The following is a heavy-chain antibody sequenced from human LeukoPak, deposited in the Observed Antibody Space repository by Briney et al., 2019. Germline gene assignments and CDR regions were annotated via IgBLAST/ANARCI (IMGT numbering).Heavy chain of an antibody. V-gene: IGHV1-46*01. CDR3: ARVGNTAMGQDDAFDI. D-gene: IGHD5-18*01. CDR2: INPSGGST. J-gene: IGHJ3*02. Sequence: ASVKVSCKASGYTFTSYYMHWVRQAPGQGLEWMGIINPSGGSTSYAQKFQGRVTMTRDTSTSTVYMELSSLRSEDTAVYYCARVGNTAMGQDDAFDIWGQGTMVTVSS. CDR1: GYTFTSYY.